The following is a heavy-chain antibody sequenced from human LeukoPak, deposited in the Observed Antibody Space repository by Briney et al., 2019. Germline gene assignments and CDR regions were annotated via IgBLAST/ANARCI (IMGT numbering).Heavy chain of an antibody. J-gene: IGHJ2*01. CDR2: INPNSGGT. CDR1: GYTITGDY. V-gene: IGHV1-2*02. D-gene: IGHD4-17*01. CDR3: ASRASSVTTRGWYFDL. Sequence: ASLRVSSKASGYTITGDYMYWVRQAPGQGREWMGWINPNSGGTNYAQTFQGRVTMTRDTSISTAYMELSTLRAEDTGVYYCASRASSVTTRGWYFDLWGRGTLVTVSS.